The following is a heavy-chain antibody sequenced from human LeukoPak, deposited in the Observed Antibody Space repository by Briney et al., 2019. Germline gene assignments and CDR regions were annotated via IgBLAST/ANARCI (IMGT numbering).Heavy chain of an antibody. Sequence: TGGSLRLSCAASGITFSNYWMHWVRQAPGKGLEWVSRINSDGSRITYADSVKGRFTISRDNAKNTLYLQMNSLRVEDTAVYYRASSPVITRDWGQGTLVTVSS. J-gene: IGHJ4*02. CDR3: ASSPVITRD. V-gene: IGHV3-74*01. CDR2: INSDGSRI. D-gene: IGHD3-22*01. CDR1: GITFSNYW.